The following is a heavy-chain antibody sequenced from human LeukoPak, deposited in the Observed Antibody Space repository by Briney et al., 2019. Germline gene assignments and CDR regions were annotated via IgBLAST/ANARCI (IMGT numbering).Heavy chain of an antibody. CDR3: ARASLPIVGAGETHFDY. V-gene: IGHV4-31*03. CDR2: IYYSGST. D-gene: IGHD1-26*01. CDR1: GGLIISGGYH. Sequence: PSETLSLTCTVSGGLIISGGYHWSWIRQFPGKGLEWIGYIYYSGSTYYNPSLKSRVTISVDTSKNQFSLKLSSVTAADTAVYYCARASLPIVGAGETHFDYWGQGTLVTVSS. J-gene: IGHJ4*02.